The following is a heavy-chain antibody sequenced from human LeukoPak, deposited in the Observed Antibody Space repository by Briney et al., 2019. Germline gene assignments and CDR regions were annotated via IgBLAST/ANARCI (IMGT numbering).Heavy chain of an antibody. CDR3: SRGGHYFDP. V-gene: IGHV3-15*01. Sequence: GGSLRLSCAASGFTFSDAWMSWVRQVPGKGPEWVARIRSKTDGGTTDHAAFVKGRFIISRDDSENMLYLQMNSLKTEDTAVYYCSRGGHYFDPWGQGTLVTVSS. J-gene: IGHJ5*02. CDR2: IRSKTDGGTT. D-gene: IGHD3-22*01. CDR1: GFTFSDAW.